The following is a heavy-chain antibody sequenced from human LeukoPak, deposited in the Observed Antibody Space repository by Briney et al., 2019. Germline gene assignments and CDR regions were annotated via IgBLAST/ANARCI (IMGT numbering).Heavy chain of an antibody. CDR1: GFTFSSYW. J-gene: IGHJ4*02. CDR2: IKQDGSEK. Sequence: GGSLRLSCAASGFTFSSYWMSWVRQAPGKGLEWVANIKQDGSEKYYVDSVKGRFTISRDNAKNSLYLQMNSLRAEDTAVYYCARDYGDYRYYFDYWGQGTLVTVSS. CDR3: ARDYGDYRYYFDY. D-gene: IGHD4-17*01. V-gene: IGHV3-7*01.